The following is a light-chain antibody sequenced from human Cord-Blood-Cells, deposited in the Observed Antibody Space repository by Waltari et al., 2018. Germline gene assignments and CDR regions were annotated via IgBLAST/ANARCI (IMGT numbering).Light chain of an antibody. Sequence: QSALTQPASVSGSPGQSIPISCTGTSLDVGSYNLASWYQQHPGKAPKLMIYEVSKRPSGVSNRFSGSKSGNTASLTISGLQAEDEADYYCCSYAGSSTFVVFGRGTKLTVL. CDR1: SLDVGSYNL. CDR2: EVS. V-gene: IGLV2-23*02. J-gene: IGLJ2*01. CDR3: CSYAGSSTFVV.